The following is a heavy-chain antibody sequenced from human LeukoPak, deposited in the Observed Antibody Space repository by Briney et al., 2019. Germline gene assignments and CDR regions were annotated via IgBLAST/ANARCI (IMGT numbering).Heavy chain of an antibody. J-gene: IGHJ3*02. D-gene: IGHD3-10*01. CDR3: ANVLLWFGEPDAFDI. Sequence: GGSLRLSCAASGFTVSSNYMSWVRQAPGKGLEWVSYISSSGSTIYYADSVKGRFTISRDNAKNSLYLQMNSLRAEDTAVYYCANVLLWFGEPDAFDIWGQGTMVTVSS. CDR2: ISSSGSTI. V-gene: IGHV3-11*01. CDR1: GFTVSSNY.